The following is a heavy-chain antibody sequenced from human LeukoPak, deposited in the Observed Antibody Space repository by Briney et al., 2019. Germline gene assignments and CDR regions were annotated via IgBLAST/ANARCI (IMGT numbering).Heavy chain of an antibody. D-gene: IGHD3-3*01. CDR3: ARTYDFWSGYSYYFDY. Sequence: GGSLRLSCAASGFTFSSYSMNWVRQAPGKGLEWVSSISSSSSYIYYADSVEGRFTISRDNAKNSLYLQMNSLRAEDTAVYYCARTYDFWSGYSYYFDYWGQGTLVTVSS. J-gene: IGHJ4*02. V-gene: IGHV3-21*01. CDR1: GFTFSSYS. CDR2: ISSSSSYI.